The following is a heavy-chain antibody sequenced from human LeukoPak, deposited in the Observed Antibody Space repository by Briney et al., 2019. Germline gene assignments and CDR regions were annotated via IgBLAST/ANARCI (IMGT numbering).Heavy chain of an antibody. V-gene: IGHV3-48*01. J-gene: IGHJ4*02. CDR1: GFTFSSYS. CDR2: ISTLSSTI. Sequence: GGSLRLSCAGSGFTFSSYSMNWVRQAPGKGLEWVAYISTLSSTIYYADSVKGRFTISRDNAKNSLYLQMNSLRAEDTAVYYCARAIAARPDVFDYWGQGTLVTVSS. D-gene: IGHD6-6*01. CDR3: ARAIAARPDVFDY.